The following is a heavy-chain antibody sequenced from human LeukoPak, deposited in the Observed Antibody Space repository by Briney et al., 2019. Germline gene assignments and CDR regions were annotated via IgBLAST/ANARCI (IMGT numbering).Heavy chain of an antibody. V-gene: IGHV3-30*04. J-gene: IGHJ4*02. CDR1: GFTFSSYA. CDR2: ISYEGSDL. D-gene: IGHD3-22*01. CDR3: ARGRYYYDTSGYFDY. Sequence: PGGSLRLSCAAPGFTFSSYAIHWVRQAPGKGLDWVALISYEGSDLYYADSVKGRFTISRDNSKNTLYLQMNSLRPEDTAVYYCARGRYYYDTSGYFDYWGQGTLVTVSS.